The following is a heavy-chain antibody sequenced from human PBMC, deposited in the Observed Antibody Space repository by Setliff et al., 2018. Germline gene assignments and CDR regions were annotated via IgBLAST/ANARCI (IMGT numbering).Heavy chain of an antibody. CDR2: INSDGRDT. V-gene: IGHV3-74*01. D-gene: IGHD6-19*01. J-gene: IGHJ4*02. Sequence: GGSLRLSCEASGFPLSTYWMHWVRQAPGKGLVWVSRINSDGRDTNYADSVKGRFTISRDNAKSTLYLQMNSLRVEDTAMYYCARSGSGWFFDYWGQGTPVTVSS. CDR3: ARSGSGWFFDY. CDR1: GFPLSTYW.